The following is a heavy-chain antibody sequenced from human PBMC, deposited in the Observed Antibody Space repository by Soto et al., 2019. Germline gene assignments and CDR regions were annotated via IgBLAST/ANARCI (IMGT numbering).Heavy chain of an antibody. CDR2: ISYDGSNK. CDR1: GFTFSSYG. CDR3: AKDHEDSGVVVAASPQTYYMDV. J-gene: IGHJ6*03. D-gene: IGHD2-15*01. V-gene: IGHV3-30*18. Sequence: QVQLVESGGGVVQPGRSLRLSCAASGFTFSSYGMHWVRQAPGKGLEWVAVISYDGSNKYYADSVKGRFTISRDNSKNTLYLQMNSRRAEDTAVYYCAKDHEDSGVVVAASPQTYYMDVWGKGTTVTVSS.